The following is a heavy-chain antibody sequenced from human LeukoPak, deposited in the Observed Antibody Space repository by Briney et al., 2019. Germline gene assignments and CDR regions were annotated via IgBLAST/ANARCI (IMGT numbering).Heavy chain of an antibody. CDR1: GFTFSSYG. J-gene: IGHJ4*02. Sequence: GGSLRLSCAASGFTFSSYGMHWVRQAPGKGLEWVAFIRYDGSNKYYADSVKGRFTISRDNSKNTLYLQMNSLRAEDTAVYYCAKDLPKWFGESDYWGQGTLVTVSS. V-gene: IGHV3-30*02. CDR2: IRYDGSNK. CDR3: AKDLPKWFGESDY. D-gene: IGHD3-10*01.